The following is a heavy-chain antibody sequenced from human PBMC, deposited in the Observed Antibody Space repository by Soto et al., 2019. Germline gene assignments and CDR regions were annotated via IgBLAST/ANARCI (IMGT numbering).Heavy chain of an antibody. V-gene: IGHV3-11*01. J-gene: IGHJ6*02. CDR2: ISGSSNAI. CDR1: GFMFSDHY. CDR3: ARGNFYYGMDV. Sequence: QVQLVESGGGLVKPGGSLRLSCAASGFMFSDHYMTWIRQAPGKRLEWVYYISGSSNAIYYADSLKGRFTISRDNAKNSLYLQLNSLRAEDTAVYYCARGNFYYGMDVWGQGTTVTVSS.